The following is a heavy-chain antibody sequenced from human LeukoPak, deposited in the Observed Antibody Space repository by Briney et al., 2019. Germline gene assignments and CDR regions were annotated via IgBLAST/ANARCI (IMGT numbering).Heavy chain of an antibody. D-gene: IGHD3-22*01. CDR3: AVSMIAFDF. CDR1: GLSFSSYA. Sequence: PGGSLRLSCGISGLSFSSYAMRWVRQAPGRGLEWVSSISASGGTTDYADSVKGRFTISRDNSKNTLHQQMNSLRREDTVVYYCAVSMIAFDFWGQGTLVTVSS. CDR2: ISASGGTT. V-gene: IGHV3-23*01. J-gene: IGHJ4*02.